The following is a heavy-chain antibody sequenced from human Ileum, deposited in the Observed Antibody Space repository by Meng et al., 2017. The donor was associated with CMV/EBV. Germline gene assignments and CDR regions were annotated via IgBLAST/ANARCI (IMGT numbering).Heavy chain of an antibody. V-gene: IGHV1-18*01. CDR1: GSTFSDYT. J-gene: IGHJ6*02. CDR3: ARVVVVPSDYYTMDV. Sequence: ASAQVSCKASGSTFSDYTITWVRQAPGQGPEWMGWVSAKNGNTKYAERLQGRVTMTTDTSTRTAYMEMRSLRSDDTAVYYCARVVVVPSDYYTMDVWGQGTAVTVSS. D-gene: IGHD2-2*01. CDR2: VSAKNGNT.